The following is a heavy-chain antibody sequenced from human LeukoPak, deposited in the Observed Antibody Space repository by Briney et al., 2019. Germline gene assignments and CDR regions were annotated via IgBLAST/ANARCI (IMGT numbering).Heavy chain of an antibody. CDR1: GGSISSSNW. CDR3: ARDRGVVVAATNYYYGMDV. D-gene: IGHD2-15*01. J-gene: IGHJ6*02. Sequence: PSETLFLTCAVSGGSISSSNWWSWVRQPPGKGLEWIGEIYHSGSTNYNPSLRSRVTISVDKSKNQFSLNMSSVTAADTAVYYCARDRGVVVAATNYYYGMDVWGQGTTVTVSS. V-gene: IGHV4-4*02. CDR2: IYHSGST.